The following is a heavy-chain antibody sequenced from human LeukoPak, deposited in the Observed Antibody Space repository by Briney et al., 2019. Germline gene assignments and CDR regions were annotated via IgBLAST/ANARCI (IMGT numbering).Heavy chain of an antibody. D-gene: IGHD2-15*01. V-gene: IGHV3-49*04. Sequence: GGSPRLSCTSSGFTFGDYAVSWVRQAPGKGLEWVGFIRSNVYGGTTEYAASVKGRFTISRDDSKSIAYLQMNSLKTEDTAVYFCTQSRTVVGYGMDVWGQGTTVTVSS. CDR1: GFTFGDYA. CDR2: IRSNVYGGTT. J-gene: IGHJ6*02. CDR3: TQSRTVVGYGMDV.